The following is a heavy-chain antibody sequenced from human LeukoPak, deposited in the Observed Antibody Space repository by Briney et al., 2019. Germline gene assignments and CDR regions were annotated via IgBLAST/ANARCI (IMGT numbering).Heavy chain of an antibody. CDR1: GLSLTTSGVG. CDR3: APFSTIMTTGYFDP. CDR2: TYWNEDN. D-gene: IGHD3-16*01. J-gene: IGHJ5*02. Sequence: SGPTLVNPTQTLTLTCRFSGLSLTTSGVGVTWIRQPPGQPLEWAALTYWNEDNRYSPSLRTSLTLTRDTSDNQVVLTMTNVNPADTATYYCAPFSTIMTTGYFDPWGPGVPVTVSS. V-gene: IGHV2-5*01.